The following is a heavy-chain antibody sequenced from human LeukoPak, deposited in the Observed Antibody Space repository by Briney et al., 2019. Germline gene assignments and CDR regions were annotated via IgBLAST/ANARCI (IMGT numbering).Heavy chain of an antibody. CDR2: INAVDADT. J-gene: IGHJ4*02. Sequence: GGSLRLPCAASGFMFSSFAMTWVRQAPGKGLEWVSTINAVDADTYYADSVKGRFTVSRDNSKNTLYLQMNSLRAEDTAVYYCAKQFLGANWGQGTLVIVSS. D-gene: IGHD4/OR15-4a*01. V-gene: IGHV3-23*01. CDR1: GFMFSSFA. CDR3: AKQFLGAN.